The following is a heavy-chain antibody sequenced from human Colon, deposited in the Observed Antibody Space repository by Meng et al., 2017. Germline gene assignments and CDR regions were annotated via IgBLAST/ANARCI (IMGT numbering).Heavy chain of an antibody. D-gene: IGHD4-17*01. V-gene: IGHV4-4*02. J-gene: IGHJ4*02. CDR2: IYHSGRT. Sequence: QVQLQESGPGLVKPSGTLSLTCDVSGDSIRNDQRWSWVRQAPGKGLDWIEEIYHSGRTNYNPSVKSRVSMSVDKSQNHFSLRLSYVTAADTAVYYCTTLYGDSISWGQGTLVTVSS. CDR1: GDSIRNDQR. CDR3: TTLYGDSIS.